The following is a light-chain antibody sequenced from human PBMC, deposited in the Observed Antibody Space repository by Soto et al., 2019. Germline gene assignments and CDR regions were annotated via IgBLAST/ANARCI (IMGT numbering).Light chain of an antibody. CDR3: QQAYTFPRT. J-gene: IGKJ1*01. Sequence: DIQVTQSPSSVSASVGDRVTITCRASQDISHYLAWYQQKPGKAPKLLIYGASSLQSGVPSRFSGSGSGTDFTLTISSLQPKDFATFYCQQAYTFPRTFGQGTKVEIQ. CDR2: GAS. V-gene: IGKV1D-12*01. CDR1: QDISHY.